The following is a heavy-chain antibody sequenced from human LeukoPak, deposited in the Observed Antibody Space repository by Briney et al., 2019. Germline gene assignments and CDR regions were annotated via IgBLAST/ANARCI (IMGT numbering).Heavy chain of an antibody. J-gene: IGHJ6*02. CDR1: GFTFDDYA. V-gene: IGHV3-43*02. CDR2: ISGDGGST. CDR3: AKAHYGDYVNYYYYGMDV. D-gene: IGHD4-17*01. Sequence: GGSLRLSCAASGFTFDDYAMHWVRQAPGKGLEWVSLISGDGGSTYYADSVKGRFTISRDNSKNSLYLQMNSLRTEDPALYYCAKAHYGDYVNYYYYGMDVWGQGTTVTVSS.